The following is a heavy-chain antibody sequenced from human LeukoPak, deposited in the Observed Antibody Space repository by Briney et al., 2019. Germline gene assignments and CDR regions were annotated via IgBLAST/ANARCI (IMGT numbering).Heavy chain of an antibody. D-gene: IGHD6-13*01. V-gene: IGHV5-51*01. Sequence: GESLKISCKGSGYSFTSYWIGWVRQMPGKGLEWMGIIYPGDSDTRYSPSFQGQVTISADKSISTAYLQWSSLKASDTAMYYCARRGPNDYSSSWDFDYWGQGTLVTVSS. CDR1: GYSFTSYW. CDR3: ARRGPNDYSSSWDFDY. CDR2: IYPGDSDT. J-gene: IGHJ4*02.